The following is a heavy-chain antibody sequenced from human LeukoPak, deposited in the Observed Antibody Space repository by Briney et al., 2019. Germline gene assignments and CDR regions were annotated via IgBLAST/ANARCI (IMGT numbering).Heavy chain of an antibody. J-gene: IGHJ4*02. CDR2: INPNSGGT. V-gene: IGHV1-2*02. Sequence: GASVKVSCKASGYTFTGYYMHWARQAPGQGLEWMGWINPNSGGTNYAQKFQGRVTMTRDTSISTAYMELSRLRSDDTAVYYCARSDYGWEGYDYWGQGTLVTVSS. CDR3: ARSDYGWEGYDY. D-gene: IGHD4-17*01. CDR1: GYTFTGYY.